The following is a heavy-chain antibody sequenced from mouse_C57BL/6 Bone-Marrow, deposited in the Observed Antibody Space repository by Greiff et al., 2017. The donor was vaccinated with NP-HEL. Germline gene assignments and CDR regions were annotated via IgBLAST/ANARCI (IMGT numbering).Heavy chain of an antibody. CDR2: INPNNGGT. D-gene: IGHD1-1*01. Sequence: EVQLQQSGPELVKPGASVKISCKASGYTFTDYYMNWVKQSHGKSLEWIGDINPNNGGTSYNQKFKGKATLTVDKSSSTAYMELRSLTSEDSAVYYCASLLRGYAMDYWGQGTSVTVSS. J-gene: IGHJ4*01. CDR3: ASLLRGYAMDY. V-gene: IGHV1-26*01. CDR1: GYTFTDYY.